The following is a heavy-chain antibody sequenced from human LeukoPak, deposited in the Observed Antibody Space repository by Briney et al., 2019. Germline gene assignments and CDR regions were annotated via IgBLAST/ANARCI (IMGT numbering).Heavy chain of an antibody. CDR1: GFTFSSYE. D-gene: IGHD3-3*01. V-gene: IGHV3-48*03. CDR3: AREVAYDFWSGYHNWFDP. Sequence: GGSLRLSCAASGFTFSSYEMNWVRQAPGKGLEWVSYISSSGSTIYYADSVKGRFTISRDNAKNSLYLQMNGLRAEDTAVYYCAREVAYDFWSGYHNWFDPWGQGTLVTVSS. CDR2: ISSSGSTI. J-gene: IGHJ5*02.